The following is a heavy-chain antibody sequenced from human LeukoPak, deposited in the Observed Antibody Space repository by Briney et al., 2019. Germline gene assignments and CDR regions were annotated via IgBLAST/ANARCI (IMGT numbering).Heavy chain of an antibody. CDR1: GYTFTSYY. V-gene: IGHV1-46*01. CDR3: ARDHRHTAMDY. CDR2: INPSGGST. J-gene: IGHJ4*02. D-gene: IGHD5-18*01. Sequence: ASVTVSCTASGYTFTSYYMHWVRQAPGQGLEWMGIINPSGGSTSYAQKFQGRVTMTRDTSTSTAYMELSSLRSEDTAVYYCARDHRHTAMDYWGQGTLVTVSS.